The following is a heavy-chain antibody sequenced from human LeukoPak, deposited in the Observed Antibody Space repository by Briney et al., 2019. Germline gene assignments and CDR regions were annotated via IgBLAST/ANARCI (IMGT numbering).Heavy chain of an antibody. V-gene: IGHV3-21*01. Sequence: GGSLRLSCAASGFSFSTYSMNWVRQAPGKGLEWVSSISSVSTYIYYADSVKGRFTISRDNSKNSLYLQMNSLRAEDTAVYYCARAANDYLILNWFDPWGQGTLVTVSS. CDR3: ARAANDYLILNWFDP. D-gene: IGHD4-11*01. CDR1: GFSFSTYS. J-gene: IGHJ5*02. CDR2: ISSVSTYI.